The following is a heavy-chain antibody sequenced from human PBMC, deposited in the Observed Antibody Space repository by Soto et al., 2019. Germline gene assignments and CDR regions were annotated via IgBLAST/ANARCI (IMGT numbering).Heavy chain of an antibody. V-gene: IGHV1-2*04. CDR1: GDSFNDYY. CDR2: INPNGGVT. CDR3: ARESGGATATLDYYYFYMDV. D-gene: IGHD5-12*01. Sequence: QVQLVQSGAEVRKPGASVTVSCRSSGDSFNDYYIHWVRQAPGQGLEWMGWINPNGGVTKYAQKFQGWVSMTRDTSSRTVYMQLSRLRSDDTAVSYCARESGGATATLDYYYFYMDVWGTGTTVTVSS. J-gene: IGHJ6*03.